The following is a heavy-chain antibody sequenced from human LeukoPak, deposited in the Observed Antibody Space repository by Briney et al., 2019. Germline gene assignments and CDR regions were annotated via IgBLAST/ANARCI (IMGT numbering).Heavy chain of an antibody. CDR1: GGSISSSSYY. D-gene: IGHD2-15*01. J-gene: IGHJ6*03. CDR3: ARVKRVAATLDYYYYMDV. Sequence: SETLSLTCTVSGGSISSSSYYWGGIRQPPGKGLEWIGSIYYSGSTNYNPSLKSRVTISVDKSKNQFSLKLSSVTAADTAVYYCARVKRVAATLDYYYYMDVWGKGTTVTVSS. V-gene: IGHV4-39*07. CDR2: IYYSGST.